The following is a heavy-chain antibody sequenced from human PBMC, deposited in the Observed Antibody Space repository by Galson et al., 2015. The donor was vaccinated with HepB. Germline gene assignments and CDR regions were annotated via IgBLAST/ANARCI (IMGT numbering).Heavy chain of an antibody. CDR1: GGTFSSST. CDR3: ARGGRSSWSLDCYYGMDV. Sequence: SVKVSCKASGGTFSSSTISWVRQAPGQGLEWMGRIIPILGIANYAQKFQGRVTITADKSTSTAYMELSSLRSEDTAVYYCARGGRSSWSLDCYYGMDVWGQGTTVTVSS. CDR2: IIPILGIA. J-gene: IGHJ6*02. V-gene: IGHV1-69*02. D-gene: IGHD6-13*01.